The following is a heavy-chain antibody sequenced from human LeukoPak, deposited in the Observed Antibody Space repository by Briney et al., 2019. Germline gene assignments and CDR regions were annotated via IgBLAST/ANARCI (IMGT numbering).Heavy chain of an antibody. CDR2: ISAYNGNT. CDR1: GYTFTSYG. J-gene: IGHJ4*02. V-gene: IGHV1-18*01. Sequence: ASVKVSCKASGYTFTSYGISWVRQAPGQGLEWMGWISAYNGNTNYAQKLQGRVTMTTDTSTSTAYMELRSLRSDDTAVYYCARLARESQIPRWVYYFDYWGQGTLVTVSS. CDR3: ARLARESQIPRWVYYFDY. D-gene: IGHD2-8*01.